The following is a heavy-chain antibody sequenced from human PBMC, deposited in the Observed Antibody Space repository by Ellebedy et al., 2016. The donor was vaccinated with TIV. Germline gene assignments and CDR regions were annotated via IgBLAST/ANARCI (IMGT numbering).Heavy chain of an antibody. Sequence: PGGSLRLSCAASGFTVSNDYISWVRQAPGKGLEWVSTIPAIPVGGNTFYADSLKGRFTISRDNSKNTLYLQMNSLRAEDTAVYYCAREQVTMLDIWGQGTLVTVSS. V-gene: IGHV3-66*01. CDR2: IPVGGNT. CDR1: GFTVSNDY. CDR3: AREQVTMLDI. J-gene: IGHJ4*02. D-gene: IGHD3-10*01.